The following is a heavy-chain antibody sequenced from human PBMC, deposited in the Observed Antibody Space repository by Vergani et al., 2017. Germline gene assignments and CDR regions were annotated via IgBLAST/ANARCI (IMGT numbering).Heavy chain of an antibody. D-gene: IGHD6-13*01. CDR1: GGTFSSYA. J-gene: IGHJ6*03. CDR3: ARGAAXGKGGCYYYYYMDV. Sequence: QVQLVQSGAEVKKPGSSVKVSCKASGGTFSSYAISWVRQAPGQGLEWMGGIIPIFGTANYAQKFQGRVTITADESTSTAYMELSSLRSEDTAVYYCARGAAXGKGGCYYYYYMDVWGKGTTVTVSS. V-gene: IGHV1-69*01. CDR2: IIPIFGTA.